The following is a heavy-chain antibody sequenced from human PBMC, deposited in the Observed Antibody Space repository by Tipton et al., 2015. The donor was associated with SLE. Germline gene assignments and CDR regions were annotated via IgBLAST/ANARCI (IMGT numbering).Heavy chain of an antibody. CDR2: IYVSGNT. J-gene: IGHJ4*02. CDR3: AREGGDWTLYGGYYVDS. V-gene: IGHV4-59*11. CDR1: GVTFSSHW. D-gene: IGHD2/OR15-2a*01. Sequence: LRLSCVVSGVTFSSHWMHWIRQPPGKGLEWIGHIYVSGNTDYNPSLKSRLTMSVDTSKNQFSLTMTSVTAADTAVYYCAREGGDWTLYGGYYVDSWGQGTPVTVSS.